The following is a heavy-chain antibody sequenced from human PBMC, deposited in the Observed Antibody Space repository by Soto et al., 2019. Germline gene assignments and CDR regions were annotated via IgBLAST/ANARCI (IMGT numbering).Heavy chain of an antibody. D-gene: IGHD6-13*01. CDR2: IYYSGST. CDR1: GGSISSYY. Sequence: SETLSLTCTVSGGSISSYYWSWIRQPPGKGLEWIGYIYYSGSTNYNPSLKSRVTRSVDTSKNQFSLKLSSVTAADTAVYYCARAPFDSSWYTGGWFDPWGQGTLVTVSS. CDR3: ARAPFDSSWYTGGWFDP. V-gene: IGHV4-59*01. J-gene: IGHJ5*02.